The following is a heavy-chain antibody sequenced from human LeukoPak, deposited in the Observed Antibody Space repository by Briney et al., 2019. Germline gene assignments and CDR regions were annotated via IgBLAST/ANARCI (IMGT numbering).Heavy chain of an antibody. CDR2: ILYNGGNA. V-gene: IGHV3-23*01. CDR3: AKAGYGSVSFYTKKFDY. CDR1: GFTLNRYV. Sequence: GGYLRLYCAASGFTLNRYVMNWVRQAPREGPELVSEILYNGGNAFYADSVKGRFPISRDNSKNTLYLQMNSLRAEDTAIYYCAKAGYGSVSFYTKKFDYWGQGTLVTVSS. D-gene: IGHD3-10*01. J-gene: IGHJ4*02.